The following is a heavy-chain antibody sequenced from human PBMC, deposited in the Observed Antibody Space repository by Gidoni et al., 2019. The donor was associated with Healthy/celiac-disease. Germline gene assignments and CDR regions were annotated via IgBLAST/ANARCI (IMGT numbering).Heavy chain of an antibody. Sequence: NPSLKSRVTISVDTSKNQFSLKLSSVTAADTAVYYCASGCSGGSCYSGFDPWGQGTLVTVSS. J-gene: IGHJ5*02. D-gene: IGHD2-15*01. V-gene: IGHV4-34*01. CDR3: ASGCSGGSCYSGFDP.